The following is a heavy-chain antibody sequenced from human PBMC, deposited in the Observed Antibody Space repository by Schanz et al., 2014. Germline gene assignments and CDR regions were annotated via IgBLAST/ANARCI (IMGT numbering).Heavy chain of an antibody. CDR2: ISDSGDST. CDR3: AKVAPAATYLDS. J-gene: IGHJ4*02. D-gene: IGHD2-2*01. CDR1: GFTFSDYY. V-gene: IGHV3-11*01. Sequence: PVGSLRLSCAASGFTFSDYYMTWIRQAPGKGLEWVSDISDSGDSTHYADSVKGRFTISRDNAKNSLFLQMNSLSAEDTAVYYCAKVAPAATYLDSWGLGTLVTVSS.